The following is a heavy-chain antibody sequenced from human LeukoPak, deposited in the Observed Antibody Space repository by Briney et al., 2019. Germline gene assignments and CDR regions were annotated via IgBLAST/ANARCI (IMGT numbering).Heavy chain of an antibody. V-gene: IGHV4-30-2*01. CDR1: GGSISSGGYS. CDR2: IYHSGST. D-gene: IGHD7-27*01. Sequence: PSETLSLTCAVSGGSISSGGYSWSWIRQPPGKGLEWIGYIYHSGSTYYNPSLESRVTISVDRSKNQFSLKLSSVTAADTAVYYCARGRSLGAFDIWGQGTMVTVSS. J-gene: IGHJ3*02. CDR3: ARGRSLGAFDI.